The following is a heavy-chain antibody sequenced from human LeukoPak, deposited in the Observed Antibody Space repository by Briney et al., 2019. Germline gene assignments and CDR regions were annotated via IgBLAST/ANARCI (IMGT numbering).Heavy chain of an antibody. CDR3: ARVSIVATYYYYYYGMDV. V-gene: IGHV1-8*01. J-gene: IGHJ6*02. CDR1: GYTFTSYD. Sequence: ASVKVSCKASGYTFTSYDINWVQQATGQGLEWMGWMNPNSGNTGYAQKFQGRVTMTRNTSISTAYMELSSLRSEDTAVYYCARVSIVATYYYYYYGMDVWGQGTTVTVSS. CDR2: MNPNSGNT. D-gene: IGHD5-12*01.